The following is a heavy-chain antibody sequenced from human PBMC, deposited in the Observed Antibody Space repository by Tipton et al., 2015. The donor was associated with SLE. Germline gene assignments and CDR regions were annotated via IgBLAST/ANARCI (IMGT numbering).Heavy chain of an antibody. CDR1: GFTFDDYA. J-gene: IGHJ2*01. V-gene: IGHV3-9*03. D-gene: IGHD3-16*01. Sequence: SLRLSCAAPGFTFDDYAMHWVRQAPGKGLEWVSGISWDSGSIGYADSVKGRFTISRDNAKNSLYLQMNSLRAEDMALYYCAKDMGRDRRWYFDLWGRGPLVTVSS. CDR2: ISWDSGSI. CDR3: AKDMGRDRRWYFDL.